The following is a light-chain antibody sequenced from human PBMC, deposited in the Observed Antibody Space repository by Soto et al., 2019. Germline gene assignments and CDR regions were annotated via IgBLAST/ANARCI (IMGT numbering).Light chain of an antibody. CDR3: CSNAGSSTYV. Sequence: SALTQPASVSGSPGQSITISCTGTSSDVGSHNLVSWYQQYPGKAPKLIIFEASKRPSGVSNRFSGSKSGSTASLTISGLQAEDEADYYCCSNAGSSTYVFGTGTKVTVL. CDR2: EAS. V-gene: IGLV2-23*01. CDR1: SSDVGSHNL. J-gene: IGLJ1*01.